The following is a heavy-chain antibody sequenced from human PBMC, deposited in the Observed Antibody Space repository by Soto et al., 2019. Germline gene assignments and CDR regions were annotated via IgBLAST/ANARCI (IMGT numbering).Heavy chain of an antibody. V-gene: IGHV1-18*04. CDR3: ARDPGHTAMVT. J-gene: IGHJ5*02. D-gene: IGHD5-18*01. CDR2: ISAYNGNT. Sequence: QVQLLQSGAEGKKPGASVKVSCKASGYTFTSYGISWVRQAPGQGLEWMGWISAYNGNTNYAQKLQRRVTMTTETPTSRAYMELRSLRSDDAAVYYCARDPGHTAMVTWGQGTLVTVSS. CDR1: GYTFTSYG.